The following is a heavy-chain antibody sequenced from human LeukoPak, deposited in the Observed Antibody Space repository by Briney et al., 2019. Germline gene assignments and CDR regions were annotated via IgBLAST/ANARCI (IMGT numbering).Heavy chain of an antibody. CDR3: ARDVLAAGATGTFDI. V-gene: IGHV3-23*01. Sequence: EGSLRLSCAASGFTFSSSAMSWVRQAPGKGLEWVSAISNNGGYTYYADSVQGRFTISRDNSKSTLCLQMNSLRAEDTAVYYCARDVLAAGATGTFDIWGQGTMATVSS. J-gene: IGHJ3*02. CDR1: GFTFSSSA. D-gene: IGHD1-14*01. CDR2: ISNNGGYT.